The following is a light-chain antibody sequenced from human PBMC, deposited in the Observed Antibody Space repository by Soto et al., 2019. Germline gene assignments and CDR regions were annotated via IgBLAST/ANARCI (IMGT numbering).Light chain of an antibody. CDR2: EGS. CDR1: SSDVGSYDL. J-gene: IGLJ1*01. CDR3: CSYAGSSYV. V-gene: IGLV2-23*01. Sequence: QSVLTQPASVSGSPGQSITISCTGTSSDVGSYDLVSWYQRHPGKAPKLMIYEGSKRPSGVSNRFSGSKSGNTASLTISGLQAEDEADYYCCSYAGSSYVFATGTKVXVL.